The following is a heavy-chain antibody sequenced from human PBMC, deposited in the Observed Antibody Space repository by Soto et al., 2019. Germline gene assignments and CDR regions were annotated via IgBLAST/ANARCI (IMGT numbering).Heavy chain of an antibody. V-gene: IGHV4-39*07. Sequence: SETLSLTCNVSGGSISSSSTYWGWIRQPPEKGLEWIASIYYSGSTYYNPSLKRRVTISVDTSKNQFSLQLKSVTAADTALYYCARFSGSYYYAMDVWGQGSTVTVSS. D-gene: IGHD6-19*01. CDR1: GGSISSSSTY. CDR3: ARFSGSYYYAMDV. J-gene: IGHJ6*02. CDR2: IYYSGST.